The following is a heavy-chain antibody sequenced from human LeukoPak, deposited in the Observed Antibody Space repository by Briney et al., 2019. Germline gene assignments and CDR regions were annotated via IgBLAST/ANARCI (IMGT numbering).Heavy chain of an antibody. J-gene: IGHJ4*02. CDR1: GGSMSSYY. D-gene: IGHD6-13*01. CDR3: ARLSSNGATYFDY. V-gene: IGHV4-59*04. Sequence: SETLSLTCTVSGGSMSSYYWSWIRQPPGKELEWIGKISRSVGTHYNPSLKSRVTISIDMSKNQFSLKLNAVTAADTAVYYCARLSSNGATYFDYRGQGTLVTVSS. CDR2: ISRSVGT.